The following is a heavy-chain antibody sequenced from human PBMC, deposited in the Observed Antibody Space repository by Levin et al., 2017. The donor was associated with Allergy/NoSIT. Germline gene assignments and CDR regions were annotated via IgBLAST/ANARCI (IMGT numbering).Heavy chain of an antibody. CDR3: AREGIVGATSIDY. J-gene: IGHJ4*02. CDR2: MNPNSGNT. V-gene: IGHV1-8*01. Sequence: GESLKISCKASGYTFTSYDINWVRQATGQGLEWMGWMNPNSGNTGYAQKFQGRVTMTRNTSISTAYMELSSLRSEDTAVYYCAREGIVGATSIDYWGQGTLVTVSS. D-gene: IGHD1-26*01. CDR1: GYTFTSYD.